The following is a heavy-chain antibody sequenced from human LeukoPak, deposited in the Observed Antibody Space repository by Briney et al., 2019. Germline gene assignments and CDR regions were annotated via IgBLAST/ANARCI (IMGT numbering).Heavy chain of an antibody. Sequence: GASVKVSCKASGYTFTSYDINWVRQATGQGLEWMGWMNPNSGNTGYAQKFQGRVTMTRNTSISTAYMELSSLRSEDTAVYYCARAGVMITFGGVTVIPMLDYWGQGTLVTVSS. V-gene: IGHV1-8*01. CDR1: GYTFTSYD. CDR3: ARAGVMITFGGVTVIPMLDY. J-gene: IGHJ4*02. CDR2: MNPNSGNT. D-gene: IGHD3-16*02.